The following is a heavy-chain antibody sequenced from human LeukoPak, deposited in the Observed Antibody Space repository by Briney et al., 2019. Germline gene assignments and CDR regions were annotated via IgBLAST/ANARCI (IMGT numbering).Heavy chain of an antibody. J-gene: IGHJ4*02. V-gene: IGHV4-39*01. CDR2: IYYSGGT. CDR1: GGSISSSNDY. Sequence: SETLSLTCTVSGGSISSSNDYWGWIRQSPGKGLEWIGSIYYSGGTFYNPSLKSRVTISLDTSKNQFSLMLSSVTAADTAVYYCASWGGYHPDYWGQGTLVTVPS. D-gene: IGHD2-21*01. CDR3: ASWGGYHPDY.